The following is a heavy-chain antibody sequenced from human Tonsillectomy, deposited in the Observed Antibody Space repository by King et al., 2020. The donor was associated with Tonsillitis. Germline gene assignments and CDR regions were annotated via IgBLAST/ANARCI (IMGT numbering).Heavy chain of an antibody. V-gene: IGHV1-2*02. Sequence: QLVQSGAEVKKPGASVKVSCKASGYTFIDYYMHWVRQAPGQGLEWMGWINPNIGDTNFAQKFQGRVTMTRDTSNNIAYMELSNLRSDDTAVYYCARDGVPAALLRRWFDPWRQGPLVTVSS. CDR2: INPNIGDT. CDR3: ARDGVPAALLRRWFDP. D-gene: IGHD2-2*01. CDR1: GYTFIDYY. J-gene: IGHJ5*02.